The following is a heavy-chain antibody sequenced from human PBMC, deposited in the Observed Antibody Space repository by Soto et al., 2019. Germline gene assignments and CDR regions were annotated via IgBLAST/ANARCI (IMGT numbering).Heavy chain of an antibody. D-gene: IGHD3-3*01. Sequence: SETLSLTCTVSGGSISSYYWSWIRQPPGKGLEWIGYIYYSGSTNYNPSLKSRVTISVDTSKNQFSLKLSSVTAADTAVYYCARAKRFLAGGGMGVWGQGNTVTVSS. J-gene: IGHJ6*02. CDR1: GGSISSYY. V-gene: IGHV4-59*01. CDR3: ARAKRFLAGGGMGV. CDR2: IYYSGST.